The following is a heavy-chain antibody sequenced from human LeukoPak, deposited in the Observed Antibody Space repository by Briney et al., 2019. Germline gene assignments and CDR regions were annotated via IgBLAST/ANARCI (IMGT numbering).Heavy chain of an antibody. J-gene: IGHJ4*02. D-gene: IGHD5-18*01. CDR3: AGLVDTAMVTDY. CDR2: INHSGST. V-gene: IGHV4-34*01. Sequence: SETLSLTCAVYGGSFSGYYWSWIRQPPGKGLEWIGEINHSGSTNYNPSLKSRVTISVDTSKNQFSLKLSSATAADTALYYCAGLVDTAMVTDYWGQGTLVTVSS. CDR1: GGSFSGYY.